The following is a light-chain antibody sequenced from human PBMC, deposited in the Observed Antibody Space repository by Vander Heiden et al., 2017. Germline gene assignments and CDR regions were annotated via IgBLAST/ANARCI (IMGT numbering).Light chain of an antibody. Sequence: SYELTQPPPVSVPLGQTASITCSGDKSGDKYACWYQQETGQSPVLVIYQDSKRPSGIPERFSGSNSGNTATLTISGTQAMDEADCYCQAWDSSTAVFGGGTKLTVL. CDR3: QAWDSSTAV. CDR1: KSGDKY. CDR2: QDS. J-gene: IGLJ3*02. V-gene: IGLV3-1*01.